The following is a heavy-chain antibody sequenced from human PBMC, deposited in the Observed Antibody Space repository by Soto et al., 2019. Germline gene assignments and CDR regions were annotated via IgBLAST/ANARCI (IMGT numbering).Heavy chain of an antibody. V-gene: IGHV4-31*03. CDR2: IYYIGST. D-gene: IGHD6-13*01. J-gene: IGHJ6*02. Sequence: SETLSLTCNVCGVSISSGGDYWTWIRQHPGKGLEWIGYIYYIGSTFYNPSLKSRVNMSVDTSKNQFSLKLKSVAGAGTAVYYCASRPRFGQLGRGKGMDVWGQRTMVTVCS. CDR1: GVSISSGGDY. CDR3: ASRPRFGQLGRGKGMDV.